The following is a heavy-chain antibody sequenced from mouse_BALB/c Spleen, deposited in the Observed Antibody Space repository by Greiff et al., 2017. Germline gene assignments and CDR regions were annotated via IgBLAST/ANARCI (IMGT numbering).Heavy chain of an antibody. J-gene: IGHJ1*01. CDR2: IRNKANGYTT. Sequence: EVKVVESGGGLVQPGGSLRLSCATSGFTFTDYYMSWVRQPPGKALEWLGFIRNKANGYTTEYSASVKGRFTISRDNSQSILYLQMNTLRAEDSATYYCARDEGYSWYFDVWGAGTTVTVSS. V-gene: IGHV7-3*02. D-gene: IGHD2-3*01. CDR1: GFTFTDYY. CDR3: ARDEGYSWYFDV.